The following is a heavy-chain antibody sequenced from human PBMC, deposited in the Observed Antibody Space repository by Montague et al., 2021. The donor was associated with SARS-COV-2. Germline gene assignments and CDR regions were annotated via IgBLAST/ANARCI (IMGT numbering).Heavy chain of an antibody. Sequence: SLRLSCAASGFTFISYEMNWVRQTPGKGLEWISHISSSGGTIYYADSVKGRFTLSRDNAKNSLYLQMHSLRAEDTGFYYCTSDRSYFGYWGQGTLVTVSS. CDR2: ISSSGGTI. V-gene: IGHV3-48*03. J-gene: IGHJ4*02. CDR1: GFTFISYE. D-gene: IGHD1-14*01. CDR3: TSDRSYFGY.